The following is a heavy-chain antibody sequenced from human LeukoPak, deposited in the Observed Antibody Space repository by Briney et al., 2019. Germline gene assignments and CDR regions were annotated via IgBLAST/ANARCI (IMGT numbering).Heavy chain of an antibody. Sequence: GESLKISCKGSGYSFTTYWIGWVRQMPGKGLEWMGIIYPGDSDTRYSPSFQGQVTISADKSISTAYLQWSSLKASDTAMYYCARLSVNYYDSSGYYSHFDYWGQGTLVTVSS. CDR2: IYPGDSDT. CDR3: ARLSVNYYDSSGYYSHFDY. D-gene: IGHD3-22*01. J-gene: IGHJ4*02. CDR1: GYSFTTYW. V-gene: IGHV5-51*01.